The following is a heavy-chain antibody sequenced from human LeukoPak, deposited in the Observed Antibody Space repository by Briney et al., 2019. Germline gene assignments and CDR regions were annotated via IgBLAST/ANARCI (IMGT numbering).Heavy chain of an antibody. V-gene: IGHV3-30*04. CDR3: ARAPTSSYKGNYDY. D-gene: IGHD2-2*02. CDR2: MSYGGRNE. CDR1: GFTFSSYA. J-gene: IGHJ4*02. Sequence: GSLRLSCAGSGFTFSSYAMHWVRQAPGKGLEWVAFMSYGGRNEYYGDSVKGRFTISRDNSKNTLYLQMNFLRADDTAVYFCARAPTSSYKGNYDYWSQGTLVTVSS.